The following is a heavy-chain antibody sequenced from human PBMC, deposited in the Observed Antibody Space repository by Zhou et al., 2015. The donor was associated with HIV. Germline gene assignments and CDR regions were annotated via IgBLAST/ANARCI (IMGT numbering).Heavy chain of an antibody. CDR2: IIPIFGTA. V-gene: IGHV1-69*01. D-gene: IGHD2-2*01. CDR1: GGTFSSYA. J-gene: IGHJ6*02. CDR3: ARDKRYCSSTYCYYYGMDV. Sequence: QVQLVQSGAEVKKPGSSVKVSCKASGGTFSSYAISWVRQAPGQGLEWMGGIIPIFGTANYAQKFQGRVTITADESTSTAYMELSSLRSEDTAVYYCARDKRYCSSTYCYYYGMDVWGQGTTVTVSS.